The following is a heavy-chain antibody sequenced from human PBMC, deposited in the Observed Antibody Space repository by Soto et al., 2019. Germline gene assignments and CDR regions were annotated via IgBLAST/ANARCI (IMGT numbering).Heavy chain of an antibody. D-gene: IGHD3-22*01. Sequence: ASVKVSCKSSGYTFTDYGITWVRQAPGQGLEWMGWISAYNGNTNYAQKLQGRFTISRDNAKNSLYLQMTSLRDEDTAVYYCAKDTYYYDSTGYYVFDDWGQGTLVTVSS. V-gene: IGHV1-18*01. CDR3: AKDTYYYDSTGYYVFDD. CDR1: GYTFTDYG. J-gene: IGHJ4*02. CDR2: ISAYNGNT.